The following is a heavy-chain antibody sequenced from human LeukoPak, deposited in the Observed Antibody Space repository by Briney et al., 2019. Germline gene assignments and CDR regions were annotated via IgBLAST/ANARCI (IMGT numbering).Heavy chain of an antibody. J-gene: IGHJ6*04. D-gene: IGHD3-10*02. CDR3: AELGITMIGGV. CDR2: ISRSGSTK. V-gene: IGHV3-48*03. Sequence: PGGSLRLSCAASGFTFSSYDMTWVRQAPGKGLEWVSSISRSGSTKYYADSVKGRFTISRDNAKNSLYLQMNSLRAEDTAVYYCAELGITMIGGVWGKGTTVTISS. CDR1: GFTFSSYD.